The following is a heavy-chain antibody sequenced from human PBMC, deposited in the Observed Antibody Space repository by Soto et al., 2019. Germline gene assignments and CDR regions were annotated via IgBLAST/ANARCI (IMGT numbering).Heavy chain of an antibody. D-gene: IGHD6-6*01. Sequence: SQTLSLTCAISGDSVSSNSAAWNWIRQSPSRGLEWLGRTYYRSKWYNDYAVSVKSRITINPDTSKNQFSLQLNSVTPEDTAVYYCARDRLIAARRFDYYYYGMDVWGQRTTVTVSS. CDR1: GDSVSSNSAA. CDR3: ARDRLIAARRFDYYYYGMDV. J-gene: IGHJ6*02. V-gene: IGHV6-1*01. CDR2: TYYRSKWYN.